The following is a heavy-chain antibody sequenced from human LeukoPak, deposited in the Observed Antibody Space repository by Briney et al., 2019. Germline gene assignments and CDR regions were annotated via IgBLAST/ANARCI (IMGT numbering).Heavy chain of an antibody. J-gene: IGHJ6*02. V-gene: IGHV3-23*01. CDR1: GFTFSSYA. CDR2: ISGSGGST. D-gene: IGHD3-16*01. Sequence: GGSLRLSCAASGFTFSSYAMSWVRQAPGKGLEWVSAISGSGGSTYYADSVKGRFTISRDNSKNTLYLQMNSLRAEDTAVYYCAKARLGGVNRIYYYYYGMDVWGQGTTVTVSS. CDR3: AKARLGGVNRIYYYYYGMDV.